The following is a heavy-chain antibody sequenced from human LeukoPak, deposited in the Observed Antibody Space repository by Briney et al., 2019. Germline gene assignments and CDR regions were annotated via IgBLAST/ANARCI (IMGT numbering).Heavy chain of an antibody. V-gene: IGHV4-30-2*01. CDR1: GGSISSGGYY. CDR2: IYHSGST. Sequence: SETLSLTCTVSGGSISSGGYYWSWIRQPPGKGLEWIGYIYHSGSTYYNPSLKSRVTISVDRSKNQFSLKLSSVTAADTAVYYCARAYCSSTSCYRYYYYYMDVWGKGTTVTVSS. CDR3: ARAYCSSTSCYRYYYYYMDV. D-gene: IGHD2-2*01. J-gene: IGHJ6*03.